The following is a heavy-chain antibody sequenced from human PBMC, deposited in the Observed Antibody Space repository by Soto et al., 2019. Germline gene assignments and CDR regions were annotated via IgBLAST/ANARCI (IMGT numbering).Heavy chain of an antibody. Sequence: EVQLVESGGGLVKPEESLRLSCATSGFTFSDAWMNWVRQAPGKGLEWVGLIKSKTEGGTVNYPAPVKGRFTNSRDDSRNTLYLHMNSLKTEDTAVYYCATAHPRGPDYWGQGTLVTVSS. CDR2: IKSKTEGGTV. D-gene: IGHD5-12*01. J-gene: IGHJ4*02. CDR1: GFTFSDAW. CDR3: ATAHPRGPDY. V-gene: IGHV3-15*01.